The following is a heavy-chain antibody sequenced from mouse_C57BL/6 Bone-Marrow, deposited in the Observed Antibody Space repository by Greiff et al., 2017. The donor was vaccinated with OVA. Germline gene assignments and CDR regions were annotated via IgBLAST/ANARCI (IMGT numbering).Heavy chain of an antibody. CDR2: ISSGSSTI. CDR1: GFTFSDYG. J-gene: IGHJ3*01. Sequence: EVQVVESGGGLVKPGGSLKLSCAASGFTFSDYGMHWVRPAPEKGLEWVAYISSGSSTIYYADTVKGRFTISRDNAKNTLFLQMTSLRSEDTAMYYCARGAYYDYDGFAYWGQGTLVTVSA. V-gene: IGHV5-17*01. CDR3: ARGAYYDYDGFAY. D-gene: IGHD2-4*01.